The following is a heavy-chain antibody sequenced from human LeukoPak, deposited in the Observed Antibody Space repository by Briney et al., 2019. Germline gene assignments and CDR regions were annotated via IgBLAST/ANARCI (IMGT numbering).Heavy chain of an antibody. J-gene: IGHJ6*03. D-gene: IGHD2-15*01. Sequence: PSETLSLTCTVSGGSISSSSYYWGWIRQPPGKGLEWIGGIYYSGSTYYNPSLTSRVTMSVDTSQNQFSLKLSSVTAPDTAVYYCAREKCSGGICYSGYYYYYYMDVWGKGITVTVSS. CDR2: IYYSGST. CDR1: GGSISSSSYY. CDR3: AREKCSGGICYSGYYYYYYMDV. V-gene: IGHV4-39*01.